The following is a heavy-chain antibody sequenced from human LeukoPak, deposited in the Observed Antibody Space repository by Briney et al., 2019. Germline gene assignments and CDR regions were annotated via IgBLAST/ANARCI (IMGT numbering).Heavy chain of an antibody. Sequence: SVKVSCKASGGTFSSYAISWVRQAPGQGLEWMGGIIPIFGTANYAQKFQGRVTITTDESTSTAYMELSSLRSEDTAVYYCARVRASSGWYLGYFDYWGQGTLVTVSS. V-gene: IGHV1-69*05. CDR2: IIPIFGTA. D-gene: IGHD6-19*01. J-gene: IGHJ4*02. CDR1: GGTFSSYA. CDR3: ARVRASSGWYLGYFDY.